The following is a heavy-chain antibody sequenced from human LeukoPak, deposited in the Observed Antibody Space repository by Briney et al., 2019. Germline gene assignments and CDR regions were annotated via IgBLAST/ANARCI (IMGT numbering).Heavy chain of an antibody. Sequence: ASVKVSCKASGYTFTSYDINWVRQATGQGLEWMGWMNPNSGNTGYAQKFQGRVTITRNTSISTAYMELSSLRSEDTAVYYCARGRDLPDYYYYYYMDVWGKGTTVTVSS. D-gene: IGHD2-21*02. J-gene: IGHJ6*03. CDR1: GYTFTSYD. V-gene: IGHV1-8*03. CDR3: ARGRDLPDYYYYYYMDV. CDR2: MNPNSGNT.